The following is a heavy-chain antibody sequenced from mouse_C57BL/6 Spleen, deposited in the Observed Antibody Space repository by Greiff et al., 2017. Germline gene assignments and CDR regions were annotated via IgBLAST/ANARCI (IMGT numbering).Heavy chain of an antibody. Sequence: QVQLQQPGAELVRPGSSVKLSCKASGYTFTSYWMDWVKQRPGQGLEWIGNIYPSDSETNYNQKFKDKATLTVDKSSSTAYMQLSSLTSEDSAVYYCARFNTVVSPGACWGQGTLVTVSA. D-gene: IGHD1-1*01. V-gene: IGHV1-61*01. CDR1: GYTFTSYW. J-gene: IGHJ3*01. CDR2: IYPSDSET. CDR3: ARFNTVVSPGAC.